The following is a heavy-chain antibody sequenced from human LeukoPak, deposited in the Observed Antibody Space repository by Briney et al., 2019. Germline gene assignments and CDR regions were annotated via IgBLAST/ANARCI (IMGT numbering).Heavy chain of an antibody. CDR1: GYXFTGYY. J-gene: IGHJ4*02. V-gene: IGHV1-2*02. CDR2: INPNSGGT. CDR3: ARDRGSGILDY. D-gene: IGHD3-10*01. Sequence: ASVKVSCKASGYXFTGYYIHWVRQAPGQGLEWMGWINPNSGGTNYAQKFQGRVTMTRDTSISTAYMELSRLRSDDTAVYYCARDRGSGILDYWGQGTLVTVSS.